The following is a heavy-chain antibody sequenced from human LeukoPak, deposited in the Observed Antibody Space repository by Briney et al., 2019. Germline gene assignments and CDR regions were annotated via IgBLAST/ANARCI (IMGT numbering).Heavy chain of an antibody. CDR3: AKDSYYDFWSGPRQYGMDV. D-gene: IGHD3-3*01. Sequence: GGSLRLSCAASGFTFDDYAMHWVRQAPGKGLEWVSGISWNSGSIGYADSVKGRFTISRDNAKNSLYLQMNSLRAEDTALYYCAKDSYYDFWSGPRQYGMDVWGQGTTVTVSS. CDR1: GFTFDDYA. CDR2: ISWNSGSI. J-gene: IGHJ6*02. V-gene: IGHV3-9*01.